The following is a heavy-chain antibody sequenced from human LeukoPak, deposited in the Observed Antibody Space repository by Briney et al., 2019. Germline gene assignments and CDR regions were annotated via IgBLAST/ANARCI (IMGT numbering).Heavy chain of an antibody. V-gene: IGHV3-30*18. J-gene: IGHJ4*02. CDR1: GFTFSSYC. Sequence: GGSLRLSCAASGFTFSSYCMNWVRQAPGKGLEWVAVISYDGSNKYYADSVKGRFTISRDNSKNTLYLQMNSLRAEDTAVYYCAKDRALWNYFDYWGQGTLVTVSS. CDR3: AKDRALWNYFDY. D-gene: IGHD5-18*01. CDR2: ISYDGSNK.